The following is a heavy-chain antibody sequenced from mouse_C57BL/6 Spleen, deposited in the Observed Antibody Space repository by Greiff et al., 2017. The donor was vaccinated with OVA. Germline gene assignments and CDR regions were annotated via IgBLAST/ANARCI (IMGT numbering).Heavy chain of an antibody. V-gene: IGHV1-53*01. CDR1: GYTFTSYW. CDR2: INPSNGGT. J-gene: IGHJ2*01. D-gene: IGHD2-3*01. CDR3: ARGRIYDGYYFDY. Sequence: QVQLQQSGTELVKPGASVKLSCKASGYTFTSYWMHWVKQRPGQGLEWIGNINPSNGGTNYNEKFKSKATLTVDKSSSTAYMQLSSLTSEDSAVYYCARGRIYDGYYFDYWGQGTTLTVSS.